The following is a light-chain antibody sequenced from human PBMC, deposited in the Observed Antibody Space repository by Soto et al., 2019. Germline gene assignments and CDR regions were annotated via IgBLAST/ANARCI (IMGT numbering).Light chain of an antibody. CDR3: QQYGSSPQT. CDR2: CAS. Sequence: EIVLTQSPGTLSLSPGERATLSCRASQSVSSSYLAWYQHKPGQAPRLLIYCASSRATGIPDRFSGSGSGTDFTLTISRLEPEDFAVYYCQQYGSSPQTFGQGTKLEIK. CDR1: QSVSSSY. J-gene: IGKJ2*01. V-gene: IGKV3-20*01.